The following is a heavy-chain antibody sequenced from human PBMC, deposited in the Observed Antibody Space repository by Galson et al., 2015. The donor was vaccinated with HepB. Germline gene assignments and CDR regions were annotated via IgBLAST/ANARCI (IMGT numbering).Heavy chain of an antibody. D-gene: IGHD4/OR15-4a*01. CDR1: GGSFSGYY. CDR2: INHSGST. J-gene: IGHJ6*03. CDR3: ARGKGLCGAPLGCRYYYYYYMDV. V-gene: IGHV4-34*01. Sequence: ETLSLTCAVYGGSFSGYYWSWIRQPPGKGLEWIGEINHSGSTNYNPSLKSRVTISVDTSKNQFSLKLSSVTAADTAVYYCARGKGLCGAPLGCRYYYYYYMDVWGKGTTVTVSS.